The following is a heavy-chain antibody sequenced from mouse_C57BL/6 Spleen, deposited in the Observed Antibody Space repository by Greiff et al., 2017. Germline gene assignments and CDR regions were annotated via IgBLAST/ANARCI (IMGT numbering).Heavy chain of an antibody. CDR3: ARRTYSDYFAY. V-gene: IGHV1-26*01. Sequence: EVQLQQSGPELVKPGASVKISCKASGYTFTDYYMNWVKQSHGKSLEWIGDINPNNGGTSYNQKFKGKATLTVDKSSSTAYMELRSLTSEDSAVYYCARRTYSDYFAYRRQGTTLTVSS. D-gene: IGHD2-12*01. CDR1: GYTFTDYY. CDR2: INPNNGGT. J-gene: IGHJ2*01.